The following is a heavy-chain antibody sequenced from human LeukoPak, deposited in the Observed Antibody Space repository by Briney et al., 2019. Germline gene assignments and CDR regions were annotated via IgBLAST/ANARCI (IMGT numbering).Heavy chain of an antibody. J-gene: IGHJ3*02. Sequence: SVKVSCKASGYTFTSYGISWVRQAPGQGLEWMGRIIPIFGTANYAQKFQGRVTITTDESTSTAYMELSSLRSEDTAVYYCARGYYDYVWGSYRSNKDDAFDIWGQGTMVTVSS. CDR2: IIPIFGTA. V-gene: IGHV1-69*05. CDR3: ARGYYDYVWGSYRSNKDDAFDI. D-gene: IGHD3-16*02. CDR1: GYTFTSYG.